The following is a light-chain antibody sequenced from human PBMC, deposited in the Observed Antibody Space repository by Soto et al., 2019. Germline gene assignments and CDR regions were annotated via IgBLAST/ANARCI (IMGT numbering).Light chain of an antibody. V-gene: IGLV2-14*01. Sequence: QSALTRPASVSGSPGQSITISCTGTSRDVGAYNYVSWYQQHPGRVPKLMIYDVSNRPSGVSNRFSGSKSGNTASLTISGLQTEDEADYYCSSYTGSSSYVFGTGTKVTVL. CDR2: DVS. CDR1: SRDVGAYNY. CDR3: SSYTGSSSYV. J-gene: IGLJ1*01.